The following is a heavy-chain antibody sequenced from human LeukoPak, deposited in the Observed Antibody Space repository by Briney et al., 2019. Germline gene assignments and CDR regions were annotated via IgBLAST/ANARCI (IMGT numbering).Heavy chain of an antibody. CDR1: GFTFSSYA. CDR3: ATYLAYSSSRNFDY. Sequence: QSGGSLRLSCAASGFTFSSYAMSWVRQAPGKGLEWVSTISSGGGSTYYADSVKGRFAIPRGNSKNTLYLQMNNLRAEDTAVYHCATYLAYSSSRNFDYWGQGTLVTVSS. D-gene: IGHD6-13*01. V-gene: IGHV3-23*01. J-gene: IGHJ4*02. CDR2: ISSGGGST.